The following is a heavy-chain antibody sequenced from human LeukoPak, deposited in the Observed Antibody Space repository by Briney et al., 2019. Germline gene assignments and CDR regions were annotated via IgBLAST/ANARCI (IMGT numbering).Heavy chain of an antibody. CDR2: IYYSGST. CDR3: ASLRERSYYARGFDY. CDR1: GGTFSGYY. D-gene: IGHD4-11*01. J-gene: IGHJ4*02. Sequence: SETLSLTCAVYGGTFSGYYWNWIRHSPGKGLEWIGSIYYSGSTYYDPSLKSRVTISVDTSKNQFSLKLSSVTAADTAVYYCASLRERSYYARGFDYWGQGTLVTVSS. V-gene: IGHV4-34*01.